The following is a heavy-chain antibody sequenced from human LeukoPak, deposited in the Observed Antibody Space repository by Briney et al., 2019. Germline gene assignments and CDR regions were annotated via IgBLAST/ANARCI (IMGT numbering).Heavy chain of an antibody. Sequence: PGGSLRLSCAASGFTFSSHAMHWVRQAPGKGLEWVAVISYDGSNKYYADSVKGRFTISRDNSKNTLYLQMNSLRAEDTAVYYCARDLNSSVPLGYWGQGTLVTVSS. CDR3: ARDLNSSVPLGY. CDR2: ISYDGSNK. D-gene: IGHD6-19*01. V-gene: IGHV3-30-3*01. CDR1: GFTFSSHA. J-gene: IGHJ4*02.